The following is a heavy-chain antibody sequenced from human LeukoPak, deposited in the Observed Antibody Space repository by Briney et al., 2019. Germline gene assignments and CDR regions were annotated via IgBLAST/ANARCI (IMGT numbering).Heavy chain of an antibody. Sequence: SETLSLTCAVYGGSFSGYYWSWIRQPPGKGLEWIGEINHSGSTNYNPSLKSRVTISVDTSKNQFSLELSSVTAADTAVYYCASAQGGYSGYDNDYWGQGTLVTVSS. J-gene: IGHJ4*02. CDR1: GGSFSGYY. CDR3: ASAQGGYSGYDNDY. D-gene: IGHD5-12*01. CDR2: INHSGST. V-gene: IGHV4-34*01.